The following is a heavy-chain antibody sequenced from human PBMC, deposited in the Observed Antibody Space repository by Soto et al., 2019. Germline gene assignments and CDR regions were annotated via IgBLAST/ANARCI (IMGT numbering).Heavy chain of an antibody. J-gene: IGHJ5*02. CDR1: GGTVASSHW. V-gene: IGHV4-4*02. D-gene: IGHD2-21*02. CDR3: AREIVTAGGNNYFDP. CDR2: VYHTGDT. Sequence: QVQLQESGPRLVKPSWSLSLTCGVSGGTVASSHWWSWVRQSPSRGLEWIGNVYHTGDTNFNPSLQSRVTFSVDKSNNQFSLRLTSLTAADTAVYFCAREIVTAGGNNYFDPWGHGTLVTVSS.